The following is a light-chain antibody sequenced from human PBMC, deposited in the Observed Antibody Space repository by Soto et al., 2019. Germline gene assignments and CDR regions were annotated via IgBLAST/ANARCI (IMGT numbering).Light chain of an antibody. Sequence: DIQMTQSPSSLSASVGDRLTITCRASQGIGNYLAWYQQKPGKVPKLLISAASTLQSGVPSRFSGSGSGTDFTLTIISLQPEDVATYYCQKYNSAPRTFGPGTKVEIK. V-gene: IGKV1-27*01. CDR1: QGIGNY. CDR2: AAS. J-gene: IGKJ1*01. CDR3: QKYNSAPRT.